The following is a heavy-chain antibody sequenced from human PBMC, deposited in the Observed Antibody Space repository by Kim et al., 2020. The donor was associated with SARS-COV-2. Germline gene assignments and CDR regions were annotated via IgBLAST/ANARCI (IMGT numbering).Heavy chain of an antibody. CDR3: TRADCNSASCTENI. D-gene: IGHD2-2*01. J-gene: IGHJ4*02. CDR1: GYVFGDYA. V-gene: IGHV3-49*03. Sequence: GGSLRLSCKASGYVFGDYAVNWFRQAPGKGLEWVGVITDKRYGVTTQFAASVKGRFTISRDDPNSIAYLQMNSLKNEDTAMYYCTRADCNSASCTENIWGQGTGVTVSS. CDR2: ITDKRYGVTT.